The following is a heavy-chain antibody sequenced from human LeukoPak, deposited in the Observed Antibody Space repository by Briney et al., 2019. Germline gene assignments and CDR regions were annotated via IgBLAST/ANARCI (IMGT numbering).Heavy chain of an antibody. Sequence: SETLSLTCTVSGYSISSGYYCGWIRQPPGKGLEWIGSIYHSGSTYYNPSLKSRVTISVDTSKNQFSLKLSSVTAADTAVYYCAAPGPRDYWGQGTLVTVSS. V-gene: IGHV4-38-2*02. CDR2: IYHSGST. CDR1: GYSISSGYY. J-gene: IGHJ4*02. CDR3: AAPGPRDY.